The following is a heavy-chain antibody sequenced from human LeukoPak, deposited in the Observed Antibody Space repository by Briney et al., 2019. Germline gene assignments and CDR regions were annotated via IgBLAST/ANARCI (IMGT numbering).Heavy chain of an antibody. V-gene: IGHV3-21*01. CDR1: GFTFSSYS. Sequence: GGSLRLSCAASGFTFSSYSMNWVRQAPGKGLEWVSSISSSSSYIYYADSVKGRFTISRDNAKNSLYLQMNSLRAEDTAVYYCARGAIRRAFDIWGQGTMVTVSS. CDR3: ARGAIRRAFDI. CDR2: ISSSSSYI. D-gene: IGHD2-2*02. J-gene: IGHJ3*02.